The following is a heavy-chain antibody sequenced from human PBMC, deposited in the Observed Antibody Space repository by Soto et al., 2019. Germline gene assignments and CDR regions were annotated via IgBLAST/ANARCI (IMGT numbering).Heavy chain of an antibody. CDR3: TPLALKYNSDWYEFSD. CDR1: GFTFINVW. Sequence: EGQLVESGGGLVKPGGSLRLSCAASGFTFINVWMNWGRQAPGKGREWVGRIKSKLDGETIDYAAPVKGRFTISRDDSKNMLYLQMNSLKTEDTGVYYCTPLALKYNSDWYEFSDWGQGTLVTVSS. CDR2: IKSKLDGETI. J-gene: IGHJ4*02. D-gene: IGHD6-19*01. V-gene: IGHV3-15*07.